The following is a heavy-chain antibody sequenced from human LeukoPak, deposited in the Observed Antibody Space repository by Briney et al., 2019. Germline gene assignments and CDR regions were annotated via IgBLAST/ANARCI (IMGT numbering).Heavy chain of an antibody. CDR2: INHSGST. V-gene: IGHV4-34*01. CDR3: ARTMTDAFDI. J-gene: IGHJ3*02. Sequence: PSETLSLTCAVYGGSFSGYYWSWIRQPPGKGLEWIGEINHSGSTNYNPSLKSRVTISVDTSKNQFSLKLSSVTAADTAVYYCARTMTDAFDIWGQGTMVTVSS. D-gene: IGHD3-22*01. CDR1: GGSFSGYY.